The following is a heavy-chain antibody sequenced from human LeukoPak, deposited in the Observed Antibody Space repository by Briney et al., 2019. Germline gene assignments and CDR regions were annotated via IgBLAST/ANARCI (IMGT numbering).Heavy chain of an antibody. V-gene: IGHV1-24*01. J-gene: IGHJ4*02. Sequence: ASVKVSCKVSGYTLTELSMHWVRQAPGKGLEWMGGFDPEDGETIYAQKFQGRVTMTEDTSTDTAYMELSSLRSEDTAVYYCARGGYCSSTSCYTLDYWGQGTLVTVSS. D-gene: IGHD2-2*02. CDR2: FDPEDGET. CDR1: GYTLTELS. CDR3: ARGGYCSSTSCYTLDY.